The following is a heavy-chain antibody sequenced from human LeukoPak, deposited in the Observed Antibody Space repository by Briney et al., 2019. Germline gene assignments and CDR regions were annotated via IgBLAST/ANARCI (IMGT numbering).Heavy chain of an antibody. V-gene: IGHV1-2*02. J-gene: IGHJ4*02. Sequence: ASVKVSCKASGYTFTGYYMHWVRQAPGQPLEWMGWINPNSDCTNYAQKFQGRVTMTRDTSISTGYMELSRLRSDDTAVYYCARGALITKLPGKEGYWGQGTLVTVSS. CDR3: ARGALITKLPGKEGY. D-gene: IGHD3-22*01. CDR2: INPNSDCT. CDR1: GYTFTGYY.